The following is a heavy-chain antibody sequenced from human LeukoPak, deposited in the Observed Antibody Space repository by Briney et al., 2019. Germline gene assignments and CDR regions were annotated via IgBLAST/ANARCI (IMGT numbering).Heavy chain of an antibody. J-gene: IGHJ4*02. Sequence: GGSLRLSCAASGFTFTSYAMGWVRQAPGKGLEWVSVVSGSGGSTYYADSVKGRFTISRDNSKNTLYLQMNSLRAEDTAVYYCAKDLTVWDILTGYYNIFDYWGQGTLVTVSS. CDR2: VSGSGGST. D-gene: IGHD3-9*01. V-gene: IGHV3-23*01. CDR1: GFTFTSYA. CDR3: AKDLTVWDILTGYYNIFDY.